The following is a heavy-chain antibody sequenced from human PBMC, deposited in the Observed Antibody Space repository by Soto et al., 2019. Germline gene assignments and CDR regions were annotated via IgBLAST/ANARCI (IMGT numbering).Heavy chain of an antibody. Sequence: PTLVNPTQTLTLTCTFSGFSLSTSGMCVSWIRQPPGKALEWLAHIFWNDERSYNTSLKSRLTISRDTSKSQVVLTMTNVDPVDTGTYFCARALREGLPIYYFDSWGQGTLVTVSS. V-gene: IGHV2-26*01. J-gene: IGHJ4*02. D-gene: IGHD1-26*01. CDR2: IFWNDER. CDR1: GFSLSTSGMC. CDR3: ARALREGLPIYYFDS.